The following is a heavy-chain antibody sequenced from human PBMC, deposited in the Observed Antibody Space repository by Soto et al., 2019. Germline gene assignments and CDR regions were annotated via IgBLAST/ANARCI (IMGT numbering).Heavy chain of an antibody. CDR1: GFTFNNYA. J-gene: IGHJ4*02. D-gene: IGHD1-1*01. CDR2: ISSRGDST. V-gene: IGHV3-23*01. Sequence: EVQLLESGGGLVQPGGSLRLSCAASGFTFNNYAMSWVRQAPGKGLEWVSAISSRGDSTYYADSARGRFTISRDNSKNTLYLQMSSLRVEDTAVYYCANSFSPSGTNWRSHFDHWCQGTLVTVSS. CDR3: ANSFSPSGTNWRSHFDH.